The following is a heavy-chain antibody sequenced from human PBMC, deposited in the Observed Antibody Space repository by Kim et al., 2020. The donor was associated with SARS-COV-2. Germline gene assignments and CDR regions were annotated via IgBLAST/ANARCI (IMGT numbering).Heavy chain of an antibody. Sequence: GGSLRLSCTASGFTFGDYAMSWFRQAPGKGLEWVGFIRSKAYGGTTEYAASVKGRFTISRDDSKSIAYLQMNSLKTEDTAVYYCTREHDDYVWGSYRPNKYYFDYWGQGTLVTVSS. J-gene: IGHJ4*02. CDR2: IRSKAYGGTT. D-gene: IGHD3-16*02. CDR3: TREHDDYVWGSYRPNKYYFDY. V-gene: IGHV3-49*03. CDR1: GFTFGDYA.